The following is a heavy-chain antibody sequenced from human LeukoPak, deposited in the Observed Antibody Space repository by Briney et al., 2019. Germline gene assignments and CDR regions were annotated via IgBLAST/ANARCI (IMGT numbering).Heavy chain of an antibody. CDR2: IKQDGSEK. CDR3: ARVSSKTMVRALITKKNYYYYYMDV. D-gene: IGHD3-10*01. J-gene: IGHJ6*03. Sequence: PGGSLRLSCAASGFTFSSYGMHWVRQAPGKGLEGVANIKQDGSEKLYVDSVKGRFTISRDNAKNSLYLQMNSLRAEDTAMYYCARVSSKTMVRALITKKNYYYYYMDVWGKGTTVTISS. CDR1: GFTFSSYG. V-gene: IGHV3-7*01.